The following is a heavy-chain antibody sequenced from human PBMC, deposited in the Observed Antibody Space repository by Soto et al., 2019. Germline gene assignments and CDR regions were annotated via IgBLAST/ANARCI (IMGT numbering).Heavy chain of an antibody. V-gene: IGHV1-69*13. CDR2: IIPIFGTA. J-gene: IGHJ2*01. D-gene: IGHD3-10*01. CDR3: ARVHGSGSYYYWYFDL. CDR1: GYTFTSYG. Sequence: SVKVSCKASGYTFTSYGISWVRQAPGQGLEWMGGIIPIFGTANYAQKFQGRVTITADESTSTAYMELSSLRSEDTAVYYCARVHGSGSYYYWYFDLWGRGTLVTVSS.